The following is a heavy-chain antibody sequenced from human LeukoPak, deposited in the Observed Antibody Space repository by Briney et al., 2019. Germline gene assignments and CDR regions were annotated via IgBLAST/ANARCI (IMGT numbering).Heavy chain of an antibody. CDR3: TTDAIGYYYDSSGYPEFDY. Sequence: GGSLRLSCAASGFTFSSYAMHWVRQAPGKGLEWVAVISYDGSNKYYADSVKGRFTISRDDSKNTLYLQMNSLKTEDTAVYYCTTDAIGYYYDSSGYPEFDYWGQGTLVTVSS. CDR1: GFTFSSYA. V-gene: IGHV3-30-3*01. D-gene: IGHD3-22*01. J-gene: IGHJ4*02. CDR2: ISYDGSNK.